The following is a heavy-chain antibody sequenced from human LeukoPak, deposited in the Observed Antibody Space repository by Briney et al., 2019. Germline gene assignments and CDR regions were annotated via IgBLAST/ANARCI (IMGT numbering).Heavy chain of an antibody. V-gene: IGHV3-7*04. J-gene: IGHJ6*02. CDR3: AKEDRWSSRITMVRGANYGMDV. CDR2: IKHDGSET. Sequence: GGSLRLSCAASGFAFSHYWMTWVRQAPGKGLEWVANIKHDGSETYYVDSVKGRFIISRDNSKNTLYLQMNSLRAEDTAVYYCAKEDRWSSRITMVRGANYGMDVWGQGTTVTVSS. CDR1: GFAFSHYW. D-gene: IGHD3-10*01.